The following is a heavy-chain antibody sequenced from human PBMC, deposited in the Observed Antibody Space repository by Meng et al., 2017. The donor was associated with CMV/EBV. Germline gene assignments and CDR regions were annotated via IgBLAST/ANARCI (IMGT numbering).Heavy chain of an antibody. J-gene: IGHJ6*02. CDR2: IYYSGST. Sequence: GSLRLSCTVSGGSTSSSSYYWGWIRQPPGKGLEWIGSIYYSGSTYYNPSLKSRVTISLDTSKNQFYLKLSSVTAADTAVYYCARDTIASSGEGMDVWGQGTTVTVSS. V-gene: IGHV4-39*07. D-gene: IGHD3-3*02. CDR1: GGSTSSSSYY. CDR3: ARDTIASSGEGMDV.